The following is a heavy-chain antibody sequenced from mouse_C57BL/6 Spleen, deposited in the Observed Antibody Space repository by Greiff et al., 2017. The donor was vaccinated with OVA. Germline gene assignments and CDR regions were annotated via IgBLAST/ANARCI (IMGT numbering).Heavy chain of an antibody. D-gene: IGHD1-1*01. CDR2: INPNNGGT. V-gene: IGHV1-26*01. J-gene: IGHJ4*01. Sequence: EVQLQQSGPELVKPGASVKISCKASGYTFTDYYMNWVKQSHGKSLEWIGDINPNNGGTSYNQKFKGKATLTVDKSSSTAYMELRSLTSEDSAVYYCARSDYYGSSHAMDYWGQGTTVTVSS. CDR3: ARSDYYGSSHAMDY. CDR1: GYTFTDYY.